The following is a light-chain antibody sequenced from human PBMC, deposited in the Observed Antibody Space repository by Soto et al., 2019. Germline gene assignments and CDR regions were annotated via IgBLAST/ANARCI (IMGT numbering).Light chain of an antibody. CDR2: DVR. CDR1: SSDVGGYNY. V-gene: IGLV2-14*01. Sequence: QSVLTQPASVSGSPGQSMTISCTGTSSDVGGYNYVSWYQQHPGKAPKLMIYDVRNRASGASNRFSGSKSGNTASLTISGLQADDEADYYCTSYTSSSTLYVFGTGTKVTVL. J-gene: IGLJ1*01. CDR3: TSYTSSSTLYV.